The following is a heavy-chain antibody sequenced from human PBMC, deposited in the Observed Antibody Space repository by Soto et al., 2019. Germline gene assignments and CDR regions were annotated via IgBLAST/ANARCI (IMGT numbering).Heavy chain of an antibody. CDR3: VSQRTSVLTQAYFDY. Sequence: PSETLSLTCTVSGGSVSNSNYYCGWIRQSPGKGLEWIGSVYYRGRSYSKSSVKSRVTISVDTSKNQVSLNLNSVTASDTAVYYCVSQRTSVLTQAYFDYWGPGALVTV. D-gene: IGHD2-8*01. J-gene: IGHJ4*02. CDR1: GGSVSNSNYY. CDR2: VYYRGRS. V-gene: IGHV4-39*01.